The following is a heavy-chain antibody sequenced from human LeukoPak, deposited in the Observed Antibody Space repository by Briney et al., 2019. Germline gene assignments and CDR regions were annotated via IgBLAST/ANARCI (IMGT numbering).Heavy chain of an antibody. J-gene: IGHJ3*02. CDR3: AKACGGDYRPRGAFDI. D-gene: IGHD4-17*01. V-gene: IGHV3-9*01. Sequence: GGSLRLSCAASGFPFDDYAMHWVRQAPGKGLEWVSGISWNSGSIGYADSVKGRFTISRDNAKSSLYLQMTSLRAEDTALYYCAKACGGDYRPRGAFDIWGQGTMVTVSS. CDR2: ISWNSGSI. CDR1: GFPFDDYA.